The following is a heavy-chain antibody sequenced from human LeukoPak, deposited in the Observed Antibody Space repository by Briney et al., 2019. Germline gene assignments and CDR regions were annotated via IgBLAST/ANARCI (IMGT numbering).Heavy chain of an antibody. CDR1: GFTFDDYA. CDR3: ARADGYQLLHAFDI. J-gene: IGHJ3*02. CDR2: ISWNSGSI. V-gene: IGHV3-9*01. D-gene: IGHD2-2*01. Sequence: GGSLRLSCAASGFTFDDYAMHWVRQAPGKGLEWVSGISWNSGSIGYADSVKGRFTISRDNAKNSLYLQMNSLRAEDTAVYYCARADGYQLLHAFDIWGQGTMVTVSS.